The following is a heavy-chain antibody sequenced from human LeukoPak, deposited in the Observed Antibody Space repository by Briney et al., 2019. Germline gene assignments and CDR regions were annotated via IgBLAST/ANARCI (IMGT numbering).Heavy chain of an antibody. J-gene: IGHJ4*02. CDR3: AREEWWPQDY. D-gene: IGHD2-15*01. Sequence: PGGSLRLSCTAASGFSFSDMNWVRQAPGKGLEWVSSISSSSSYIYYADSVKGRFTISRDNAKNSLYLQMNSLRAEDTAVYYCAREEWWPQDYWGQGTLVTVSS. CDR1: GFSFSD. V-gene: IGHV3-21*01. CDR2: ISSSSSYI.